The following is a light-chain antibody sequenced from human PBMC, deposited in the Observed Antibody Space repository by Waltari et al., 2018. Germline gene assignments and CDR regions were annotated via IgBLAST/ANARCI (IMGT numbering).Light chain of an antibody. Sequence: QSVLTPPPSVSGTPGPRVTISGPGSSSNIRNYTVNWYQQFPGTAPKLLIYYNNQRPSGVPDRFSGSKSGTSASLAISGLQSADEADYHCSAWDDSLNAWVFGGGTRLTVL. CDR3: SAWDDSLNAWV. V-gene: IGLV1-44*01. CDR2: YNN. J-gene: IGLJ3*02. CDR1: SSNIRNYT.